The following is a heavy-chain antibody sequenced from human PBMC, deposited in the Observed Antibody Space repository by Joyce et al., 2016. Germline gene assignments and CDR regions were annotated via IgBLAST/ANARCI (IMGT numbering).Heavy chain of an antibody. Sequence: EVQLVQSGAEVKKPGESLKISCKASGYSFTTYWIGWVRQMPGKGLEWMGISFPGNSDIRYSPSFQGQVTIAADRSISTAYLQWSSLKASDTAMYYCARWGDNWGNYFFDYWGQGTLVTVSS. V-gene: IGHV5-51*01. CDR1: GYSFTTYW. D-gene: IGHD7-27*01. CDR3: ARWGDNWGNYFFDY. J-gene: IGHJ4*02. CDR2: SFPGNSDI.